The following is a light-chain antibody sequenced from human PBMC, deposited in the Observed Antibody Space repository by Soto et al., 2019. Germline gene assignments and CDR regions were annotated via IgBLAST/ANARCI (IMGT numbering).Light chain of an antibody. J-gene: IGLJ1*01. CDR3: QSYDSSLSAYV. Sequence: QSVLTQPPSVSGAPGQRVTISCTGSSSNIGAGYGVHWYQQLPGTAPKLLIYGNSNRPSGVPDRFSGSKSGTSASLAITGLQAEDEADYYCQSYDSSLSAYVFGTGTKVTVL. CDR1: SSNIGAGYG. V-gene: IGLV1-40*01. CDR2: GNS.